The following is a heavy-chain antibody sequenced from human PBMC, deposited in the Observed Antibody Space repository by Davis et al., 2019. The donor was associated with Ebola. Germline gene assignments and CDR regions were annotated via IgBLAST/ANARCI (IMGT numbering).Heavy chain of an antibody. D-gene: IGHD1-26*01. CDR3: AREGGSGHYYSYGMDV. CDR2: IYSGGTT. V-gene: IGHV3-66*01. Sequence: PGGSLRLSCAASGFTFSSYAMSWVRQAPGKGLEWVSLIYSGGTTDYADSVKGRFTISRDNSKNTLYLQMNSLRVEDTAVYYCAREGGSGHYYSYGMDVWGQGTTDTVSS. J-gene: IGHJ6*02. CDR1: GFTFSSYA.